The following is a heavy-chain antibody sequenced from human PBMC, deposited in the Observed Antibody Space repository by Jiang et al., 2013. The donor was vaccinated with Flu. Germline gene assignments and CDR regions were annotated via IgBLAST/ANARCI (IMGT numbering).Heavy chain of an antibody. Sequence: LLKPSETLSLTCAVYGESFSGYYWSWIRQSPEKGLEWIGEINHSGSTNYNPSLKSRVTISVDTSKNQFSLKLSSVTAADTAVYYCARHGQIGGRYFQYWGQGTLVTVPS. CDR3: ARHGQIGGRYFQY. CDR2: INHSGST. CDR1: GESFSGYY. J-gene: IGHJ1*01. V-gene: IGHV4-34*01. D-gene: IGHD1-26*01.